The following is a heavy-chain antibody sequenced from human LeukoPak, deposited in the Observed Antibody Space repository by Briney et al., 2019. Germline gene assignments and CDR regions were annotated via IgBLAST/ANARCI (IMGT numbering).Heavy chain of an antibody. D-gene: IGHD3-10*01. Sequence: SVKVSCKASGYTFTSYAMNWVRQAPGQGLEWMGGIIPIFGTANYAQKFQGRVTITADESTSTAYMELSSLRSEDTAVYYCAREGGSGSYMDYYFDYWGQGTLVTVSS. V-gene: IGHV1-69*13. J-gene: IGHJ4*02. CDR3: AREGGSGSYMDYYFDY. CDR1: GYTFTSYA. CDR2: IIPIFGTA.